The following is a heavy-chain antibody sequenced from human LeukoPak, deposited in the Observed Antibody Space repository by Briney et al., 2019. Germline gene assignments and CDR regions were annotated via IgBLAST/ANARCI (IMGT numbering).Heavy chain of an antibody. CDR2: ISGSGDGT. D-gene: IGHD6-19*01. Sequence: GGSLRLSCAASGFSFSNYAMSWVRQAPGKGLEWVSSISGSGDGTYYADSVKGRFTFSRDNSKNTLDLQMSSLRAEDTAVYYCAKSQGGWYFDYWGQGTLVTVSS. CDR3: AKSQGGWYFDY. V-gene: IGHV3-23*01. J-gene: IGHJ4*02. CDR1: GFSFSNYA.